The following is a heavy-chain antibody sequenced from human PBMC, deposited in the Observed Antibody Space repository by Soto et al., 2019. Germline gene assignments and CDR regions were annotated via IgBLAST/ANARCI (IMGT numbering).Heavy chain of an antibody. CDR3: ATCADYDFWSGYIRYYYYMDV. J-gene: IGHJ6*03. CDR2: ISGSGGST. Sequence: GGSLRLSCAASGFTFSSYAMSWVRQAPGKGLEWVSAISGSGGSTYYADSVKGRFTISRDNSKNTLYLQMNSLRAEDTAVYYCATCADYDFWSGYIRYYYYMDVWGKGTTVTVSS. D-gene: IGHD3-3*01. CDR1: GFTFSSYA. V-gene: IGHV3-23*01.